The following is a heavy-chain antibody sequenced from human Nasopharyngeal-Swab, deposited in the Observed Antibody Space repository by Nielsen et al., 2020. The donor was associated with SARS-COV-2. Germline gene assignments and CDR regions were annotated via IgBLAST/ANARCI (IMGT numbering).Heavy chain of an antibody. D-gene: IGHD2-8*01. CDR3: ARDFGNGTPYYLDY. Sequence: ASVKVSCKTSGYIFTNYAVHWVRQAPGQGLEWMGWISGYNGDTNYVQKLQGRVTMTTDRSTSTAYMELRSLTSDDAAVYYCARDFGNGTPYYLDYWGQGTLVTVSS. J-gene: IGHJ4*02. CDR2: ISGYNGDT. CDR1: GYIFTNYA. V-gene: IGHV1-18*01.